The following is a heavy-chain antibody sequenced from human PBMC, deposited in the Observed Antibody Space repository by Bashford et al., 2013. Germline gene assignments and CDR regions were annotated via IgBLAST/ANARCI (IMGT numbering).Heavy chain of an antibody. V-gene: IGHV4-59*01. CDR2: FYYSGGT. D-gene: IGHD3-10*01. CDR1: GGSIGTNY. J-gene: IGHJ6*02. Sequence: SETLSLTCTVSGGSIGTNYWSWIRQPPGKGLEWIGYFYYSGGTNYSPSLQNRVTISVDTSMNQLSLEMTSVTAADTAVYYCASLQLYYYGSGSYYPLNTMDVWGPGTTVTGLL. CDR3: ASLQLYYYGSGSYYPLNTMDV.